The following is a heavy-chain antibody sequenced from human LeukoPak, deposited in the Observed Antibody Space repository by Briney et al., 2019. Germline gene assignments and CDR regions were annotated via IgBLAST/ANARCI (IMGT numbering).Heavy chain of an antibody. Sequence: GGSLRLSCAASGFTFDDYGMSWVRQAPGKGLEWVSGINWNGGITGYADSVKGRFTISRDNAKNSLYLQMNSLRAEDTALYHCARGGISSSSIPYFDYWGQGTLVTVSS. D-gene: IGHD6-6*01. CDR3: ARGGISSSSIPYFDY. V-gene: IGHV3-20*01. CDR2: INWNGGIT. J-gene: IGHJ4*02. CDR1: GFTFDDYG.